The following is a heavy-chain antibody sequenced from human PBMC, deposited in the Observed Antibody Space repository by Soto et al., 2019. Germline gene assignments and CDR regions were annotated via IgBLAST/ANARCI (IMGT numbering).Heavy chain of an antibody. CDR2: MNPNSGNT. J-gene: IGHJ4*02. D-gene: IGHD6-6*01. V-gene: IGHV1-8*02. Sequence: QVQLVQSGAEVKKPGSSVKVSCKASGGTFSSYDINWVRQATGQGLEWMGWMNPNSGNTGYAQKFQGRVTMTRNTSISTAYMELSSLRSEDTAVYYCYAPSGGGSSPPFDYWGQGTLVTVSS. CDR3: YAPSGGGSSPPFDY. CDR1: GGTFSSYD.